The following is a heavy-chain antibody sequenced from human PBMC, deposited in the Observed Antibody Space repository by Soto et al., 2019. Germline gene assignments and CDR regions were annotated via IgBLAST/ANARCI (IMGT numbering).Heavy chain of an antibody. D-gene: IGHD6-19*01. CDR1: GYTFTSYD. CDR3: ARVRASSGNYYYYGMDV. V-gene: IGHV1-8*01. J-gene: IGHJ6*02. Sequence: ASVKVSCKASGYTFTSYDINWVRQATGQGLEWMGWMNPNSGNTGYAQKFQGRVTMTRNTSISTAYMELSSLRSEDTAVYYCARVRASSGNYYYYGMDVWGQGTTVTVS. CDR2: MNPNSGNT.